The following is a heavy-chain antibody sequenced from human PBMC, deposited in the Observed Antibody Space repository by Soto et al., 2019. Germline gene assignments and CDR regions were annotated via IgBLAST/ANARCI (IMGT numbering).Heavy chain of an antibody. CDR3: ARQVDCNVGGGVSYYYYGMDV. V-gene: IGHV5-51*01. CDR1: GYSFTSYW. D-gene: IGHD3-10*01. J-gene: IGHJ6*02. Sequence: PGESLKISCKGSGYSFTSYWIGWVRQMPGKGLEWMGIIYPSDSDTRYSPSFQGQVTISADKSISTAYLQWSSLKASDTAMYYCARQVDCNVGGGVSYYYYGMDVWGQGTTVTVSS. CDR2: IYPSDSDT.